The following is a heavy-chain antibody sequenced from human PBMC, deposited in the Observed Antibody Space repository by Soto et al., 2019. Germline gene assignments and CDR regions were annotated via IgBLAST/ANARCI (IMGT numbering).Heavy chain of an antibody. CDR2: ISSSSSYI. J-gene: IGHJ4*02. D-gene: IGHD3-22*01. V-gene: IGHV3-21*01. Sequence: GSLRLSCAASGFTFSSYSMNWVRQAPGKGLEWVSSISSSSSYIYYADSVKGRFTISRDNAKNSLYLQMNSMRAEDTAVYYCARDSPPYYYDSSGPFDYWGQGT. CDR3: ARDSPPYYYDSSGPFDY. CDR1: GFTFSSYS.